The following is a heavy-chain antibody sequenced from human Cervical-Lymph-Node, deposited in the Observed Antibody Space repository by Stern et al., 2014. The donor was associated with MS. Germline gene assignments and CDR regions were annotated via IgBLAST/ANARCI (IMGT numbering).Heavy chain of an antibody. CDR2: IWYDGSNK. CDR1: GFTFSSYG. Sequence: VQLVESGGGVVQPGRSLRLSCAASGFTFSSYGMHWVRQAPGKGLEWVAVIWYDGSNKYYADSVKGRFTISRDNSKNTLYLQMNSLRAEDTAVYYCASPLEDGYRGDAFDIWGQGTMVTVSS. V-gene: IGHV3-33*01. CDR3: ASPLEDGYRGDAFDI. J-gene: IGHJ3*02. D-gene: IGHD5-24*01.